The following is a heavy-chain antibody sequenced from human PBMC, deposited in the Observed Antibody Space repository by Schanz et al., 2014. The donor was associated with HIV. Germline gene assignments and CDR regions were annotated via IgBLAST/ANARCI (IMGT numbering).Heavy chain of an antibody. V-gene: IGHV1-2*02. CDR1: EYIFTDHY. Sequence: QVQLVQSGTEVKRPGASVKVSCKASEYIFTDHYIQWVRQAPGHGLEWMGWFNPYSGGRIYAQQFQGRVVMTRDTSSSTAYMELSGLTSDDTAVYYCARGLKDYYYALDVWGQGTTVIVSS. CDR2: FNPYSGGR. J-gene: IGHJ6*02. D-gene: IGHD3-16*01. CDR3: ARGLKDYYYALDV.